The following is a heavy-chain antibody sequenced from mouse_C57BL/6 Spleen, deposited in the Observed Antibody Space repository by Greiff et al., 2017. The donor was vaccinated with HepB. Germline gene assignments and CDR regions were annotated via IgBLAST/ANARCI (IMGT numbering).Heavy chain of an antibody. CDR2: INPNYGTT. D-gene: IGHD1-1*01. J-gene: IGHJ1*03. V-gene: IGHV1-39*01. Sequence: EVQLQQSGPELVKPGASVKISCKASGYSFTDYNMNWVKQSNGKSLEWIGVINPNYGTTSYNQKFKGKSTLTVDQSSSTAYMQLNSLTSEDSAVYYCARPHYGSSYWYFDVWGTGTTVTVSS. CDR1: GYSFTDYN. CDR3: ARPHYGSSYWYFDV.